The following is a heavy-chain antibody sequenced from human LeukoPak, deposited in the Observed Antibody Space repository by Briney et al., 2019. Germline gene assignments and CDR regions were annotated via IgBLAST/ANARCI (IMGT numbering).Heavy chain of an antibody. CDR2: IIPIFGTA. CDR3: ARNRCSGGSCYPYYFDY. V-gene: IGHV1-69*13. J-gene: IGHJ4*02. D-gene: IGHD2-15*01. Sequence: ASVKVSCKASGGTFSSYAISWVRQAPGQGLEWMGGIIPIFGTANYAQKFQGRVTITADESTSTAYMELSSLRSEDTAVYCCARNRCSGGSCYPYYFDYWGQGTLVTVSS. CDR1: GGTFSSYA.